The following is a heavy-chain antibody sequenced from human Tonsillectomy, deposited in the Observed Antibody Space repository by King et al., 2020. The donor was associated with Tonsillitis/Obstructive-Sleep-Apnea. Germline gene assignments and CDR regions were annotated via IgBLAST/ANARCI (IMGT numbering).Heavy chain of an antibody. D-gene: IGHD3-16*02. CDR2: INHSGST. CDR3: ARGAYDYIWGSYRSYSFDY. J-gene: IGHJ4*02. V-gene: IGHV4-34*01. Sequence: VKLQQWGAGLLKPSETLSLTSAVYGGSFSGYYWSWIRQPPGKGLEWIGEINHSGSTNYNPSLTSRVTISVDTSKNQFSLKLSSVTAADTAVYYCARGAYDYIWGSYRSYSFDYWGQGTLVTVSS. CDR1: GGSFSGYY.